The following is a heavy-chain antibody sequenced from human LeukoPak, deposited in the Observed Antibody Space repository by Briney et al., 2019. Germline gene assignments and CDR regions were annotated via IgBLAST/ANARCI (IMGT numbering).Heavy chain of an antibody. CDR1: GYTFTNYH. CDR3: AREESGGYFDY. CDR2: INPTGTST. V-gene: IGHV1-46*01. Sequence: ASVKDSCKASGYTFTNYHMHWGRQAPGQRLEWIGIINPTGTSTNYAQKFRGRVTMNRDTSTTTVYMELSSMRSEDTAVYYCAREESGGYFDYWGQGTLVTVSS. D-gene: IGHD2-8*02. J-gene: IGHJ4*02.